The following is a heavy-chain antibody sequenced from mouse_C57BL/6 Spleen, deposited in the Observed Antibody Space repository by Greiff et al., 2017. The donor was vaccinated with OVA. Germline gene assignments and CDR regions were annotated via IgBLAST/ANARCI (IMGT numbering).Heavy chain of an antibody. J-gene: IGHJ4*01. CDR3: ARPKDNSNYDAMDY. D-gene: IGHD2-5*01. Sequence: EVKLVESGGGLVKPGGSLKLSCAASGFTFSDYGMHWVRQAPEKGLEWVAYISSGSSTIYYADTVKGRFTISRDNAKNTLFLQMTSLRSEDTAMYDCARPKDNSNYDAMDYWGQGTSVTVSS. CDR2: ISSGSSTI. V-gene: IGHV5-17*01. CDR1: GFTFSDYG.